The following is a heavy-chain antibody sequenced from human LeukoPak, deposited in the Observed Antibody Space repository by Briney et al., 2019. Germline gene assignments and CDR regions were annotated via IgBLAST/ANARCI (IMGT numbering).Heavy chain of an antibody. CDR2: IIPIFGTA. D-gene: IGHD2-2*01. Sequence: SVKVSCKASGGTFTSYAISWVRQAPGQGLEWMGGIIPIFGTANYAQKFQGRVTITADESTSTAYMELSSLRSEDTAVYYCARGTVVPAAPKLYNWFDPWGQGTLVTVSS. J-gene: IGHJ5*02. CDR1: GGTFTSYA. CDR3: ARGTVVPAAPKLYNWFDP. V-gene: IGHV1-69*01.